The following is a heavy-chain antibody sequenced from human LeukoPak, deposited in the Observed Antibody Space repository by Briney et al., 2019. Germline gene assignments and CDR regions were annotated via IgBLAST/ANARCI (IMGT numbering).Heavy chain of an antibody. D-gene: IGHD3-10*01. V-gene: IGHV4-4*07. J-gene: IGHJ3*02. CDR1: GGSISNYY. CDR2: IYTSGST. Sequence: SETLSLTCTVSGGSISNYYWSWTRQPAGKGLEWIGRIYTSGSTNYNPSLKSRVTLSVDTSKNQFSLKLSSVTAADTAVYYCARDSRPLYGSGPQWVDAFDIWGQGTMVTVSS. CDR3: ARDSRPLYGSGPQWVDAFDI.